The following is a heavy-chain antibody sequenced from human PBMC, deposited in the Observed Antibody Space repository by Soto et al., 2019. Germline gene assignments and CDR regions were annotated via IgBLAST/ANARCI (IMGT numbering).Heavy chain of an antibody. V-gene: IGHV1-69*01. CDR3: ARDLGYSSSSRGWEGRYYYGMDV. CDR2: IIPIFGPA. CDR1: GGTFSSYA. D-gene: IGHD6-6*01. Sequence: QVQLVQSGAEVKKPGSSVKVSCKASGGTFSSYAISWVRQAPGQGLEWMGGIIPIFGPANYAQKFQGRVTITADESTSTAYMELSSLRSEDTAVYYCARDLGYSSSSRGWEGRYYYGMDVWGQGTTVTVSS. J-gene: IGHJ6*02.